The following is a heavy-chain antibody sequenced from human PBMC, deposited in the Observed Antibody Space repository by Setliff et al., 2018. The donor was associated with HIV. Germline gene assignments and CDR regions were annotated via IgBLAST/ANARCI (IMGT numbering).Heavy chain of an antibody. J-gene: IGHJ3*02. CDR1: GDSIRITNYY. Sequence: KPSETLSLTCLVSGDSIRITNYYWGWVRQSPGKGLEWFGSVFYTGTTYYNPSLLSRLTISVDTSKNQFSLKLYSVTAADTALYYCARYSSDHDAFDIWGQGTMVTVSS. CDR3: ARYSSDHDAFDI. V-gene: IGHV4-39*01. CDR2: VFYTGTT. D-gene: IGHD6-19*01.